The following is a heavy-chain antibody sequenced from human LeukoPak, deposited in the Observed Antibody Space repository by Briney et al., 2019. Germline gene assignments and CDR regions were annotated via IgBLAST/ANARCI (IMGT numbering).Heavy chain of an antibody. Sequence: SETLSLTCTVSGGSISTGGYYWSWIRQHPGKGLEWIGYIYYSGSTYYNPSLKSRVTISADTSKNQFSLKLSSVTAADTAVYYCARARYCSSTSCYPRFDPWGQGTLVTVSS. CDR1: GGSISTGGYY. CDR2: IYYSGST. CDR3: ARARYCSSTSCYPRFDP. V-gene: IGHV4-31*03. D-gene: IGHD2-2*01. J-gene: IGHJ5*02.